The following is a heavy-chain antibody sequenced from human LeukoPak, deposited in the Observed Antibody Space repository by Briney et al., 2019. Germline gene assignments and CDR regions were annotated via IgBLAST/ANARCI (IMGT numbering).Heavy chain of an antibody. D-gene: IGHD2-2*01. J-gene: IGHJ5*02. V-gene: IGHV3-21*01. CDR3: ARRRYCSSTNCYGDWFDP. CDR1: GFTFSSYS. Sequence: GGSLRLSCAASGFTFSSYSMNWVRQAPGKGLEWVSSISSSSSYIYYADSVKGRFTISRDNAKNSLYLQMNSLRAEDTAVYYCARRRYCSSTNCYGDWFDPWGQGTLVTVSS. CDR2: ISSSSSYI.